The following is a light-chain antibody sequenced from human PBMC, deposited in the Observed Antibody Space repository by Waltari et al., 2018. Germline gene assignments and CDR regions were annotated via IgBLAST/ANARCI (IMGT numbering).Light chain of an antibody. CDR1: QGISKW. Sequence: DIRLTQSLPSLPASVGERVTITCRASQGISKWLAWYQQRPGKAPKVLIYEASTLQTGVPLRFSGSGSGRDFTLTITSLQPEDFATYYCQQSNSFPRTFGQGTRLDIK. CDR2: EAS. V-gene: IGKV1-12*01. J-gene: IGKJ5*01. CDR3: QQSNSFPRT.